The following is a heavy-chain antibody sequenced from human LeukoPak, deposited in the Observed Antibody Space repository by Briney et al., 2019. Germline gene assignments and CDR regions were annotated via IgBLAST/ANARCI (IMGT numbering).Heavy chain of an antibody. D-gene: IGHD3-9*01. Sequence: PGGSLRLSCAASGFTFSSYAMRWVRQAPGKGLEWVSAISGSGGSTYYADSVKGRFTISRDNYKNTLYLQMNSLRADDTAVYYCAKDQNYDILTGYEGCWGQGTLVTVSS. J-gene: IGHJ4*02. CDR2: ISGSGGST. V-gene: IGHV3-23*01. CDR1: GFTFSSYA. CDR3: AKDQNYDILTGYEGC.